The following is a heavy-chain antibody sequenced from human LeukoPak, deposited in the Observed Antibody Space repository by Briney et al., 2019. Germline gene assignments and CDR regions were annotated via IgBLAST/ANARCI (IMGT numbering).Heavy chain of an antibody. V-gene: IGHV4-59*01. CDR1: GGSFSGYY. Sequence: SETLSLTCAVYGGSFSGYYWSWIRQPPGKGLEWIGYIYYSGSTNYNPSLKSRVTISVDTSKNQFSLKLSSVTAADTAVYYCARDHPNYVSYYYYGMDVWGQGTTVTVSS. D-gene: IGHD1-7*01. CDR3: ARDHPNYVSYYYYGMDV. J-gene: IGHJ6*02. CDR2: IYYSGST.